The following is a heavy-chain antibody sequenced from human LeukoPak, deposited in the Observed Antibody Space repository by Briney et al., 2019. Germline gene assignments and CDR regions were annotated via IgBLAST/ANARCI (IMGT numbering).Heavy chain of an antibody. CDR3: AIPLRNSNYYFDY. Sequence: SETLSLTCTVSGGSISSSSYYWGWIRQPPGKGLEWIGSIYYSGSTYYNPSLKSRVTISVDTSKNQFSLKLSSVTAADTAVYYCAIPLRNSNYYFDYWGRGTLVTVSS. CDR1: GGSISSSSYY. V-gene: IGHV4-39*01. CDR2: IYYSGST. J-gene: IGHJ4*02. D-gene: IGHD4-11*01.